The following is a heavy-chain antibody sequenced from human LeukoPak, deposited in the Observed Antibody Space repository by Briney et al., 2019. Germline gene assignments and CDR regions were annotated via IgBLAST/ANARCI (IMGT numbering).Heavy chain of an antibody. D-gene: IGHD6-19*01. Sequence: PSETLSLTCAVYGGSFSDYYWSWIRQPPGKGLEYIGEINHSGSTNYNPSLKSRVTISVDTSKNQFSLKLSSVTAADTAVYYCARTSSGWYFDYWGQGTLVTVSS. CDR1: GGSFSDYY. V-gene: IGHV4-34*01. CDR3: ARTSSGWYFDY. CDR2: INHSGST. J-gene: IGHJ4*02.